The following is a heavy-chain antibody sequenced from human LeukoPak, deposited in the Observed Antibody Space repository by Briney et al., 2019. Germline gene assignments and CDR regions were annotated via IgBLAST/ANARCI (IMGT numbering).Heavy chain of an antibody. CDR1: GFTFSSYG. CDR3: ARDLEYSSGWYRAIGY. J-gene: IGHJ4*02. Sequence: PGGTLRLSCAASGFTFSSYGMHWVRQAPGKGLEWVAVIWYDGSNKYYADSVKGRFTISRDNSKNTLYLQMNSLRAEDTAVYYCARDLEYSSGWYRAIGYWGQGTLVTVSS. V-gene: IGHV3-33*01. CDR2: IWYDGSNK. D-gene: IGHD6-19*01.